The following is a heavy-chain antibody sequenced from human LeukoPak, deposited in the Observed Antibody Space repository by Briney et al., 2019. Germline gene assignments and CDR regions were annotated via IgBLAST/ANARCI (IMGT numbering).Heavy chain of an antibody. CDR3: AKDGGGYSSISDYFDY. Sequence: GGSLRLSCAASGFTVSSSYISWVRQAPGKGLEWVSVIYAGDSTYYADSVKGRFTISRDNSKNTLYLQMNSLRAEDTAIYYCAKDGGGYSSISDYFDYWGQGTLVTVSS. V-gene: IGHV3-53*01. D-gene: IGHD6-19*01. J-gene: IGHJ4*02. CDR1: GFTVSSSY. CDR2: IYAGDST.